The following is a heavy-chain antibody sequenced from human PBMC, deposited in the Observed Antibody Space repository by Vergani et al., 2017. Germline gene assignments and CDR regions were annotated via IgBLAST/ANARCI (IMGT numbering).Heavy chain of an antibody. D-gene: IGHD3-3*01. CDR2: MFHTGEA. CDR1: GYSISRGFY. Sequence: QIQLQESGPGLVKPSETLSLTCSVSGYSISRGFYWAWIRQTPEKGLEWIGGMFHTGEASNSPSLQSRVAFSMATSKNQFSFQLTSVTAADTAVYFFGVIMVRSPRPDNWFDSWGRGTLVTVSS. J-gene: IGHJ5*01. CDR3: GVIMVRSPRPDNWFDS. V-gene: IGHV4-38-2*02.